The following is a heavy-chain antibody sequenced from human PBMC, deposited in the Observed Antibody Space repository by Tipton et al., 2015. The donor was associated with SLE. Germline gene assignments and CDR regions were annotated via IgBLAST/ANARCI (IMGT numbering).Heavy chain of an antibody. CDR1: GYTFTSYG. CDR3: ARTCYYDSSGPPYGMDV. D-gene: IGHD3-22*01. CDR2: ISAYNGNT. Sequence: QVQLVQSGPEVKKPGASVKVSCKASGYTFTSYGISWVRQAPGQGLEWMGWISAYNGNTNYAQKLQGRVTMTTDTSTSTAYMELRSLRSDDTAVYYCARTCYYDSSGPPYGMDVWGQGTTVTVSS. J-gene: IGHJ6*02. V-gene: IGHV1-18*01.